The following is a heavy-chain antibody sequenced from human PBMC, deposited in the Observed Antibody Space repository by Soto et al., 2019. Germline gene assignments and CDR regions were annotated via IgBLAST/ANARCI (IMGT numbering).Heavy chain of an antibody. CDR3: ARDRVGINGISGRYGMDV. CDR2: IIPIFGTA. Sequence: EASVKVSCKASGGTFSSYAISWVRQAPGQGLEWMGGIIPIFGTANYAQKFQGRVTITADESTSTAYMELSSLRSEDTAVYYCARDRVGINGISGRYGMDVWGQGTTVTVSS. J-gene: IGHJ6*02. CDR1: GGTFSSYA. D-gene: IGHD1-20*01. V-gene: IGHV1-69*13.